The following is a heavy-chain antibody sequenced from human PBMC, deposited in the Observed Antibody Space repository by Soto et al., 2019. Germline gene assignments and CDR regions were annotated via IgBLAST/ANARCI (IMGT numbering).Heavy chain of an antibody. J-gene: IGHJ6*02. Sequence: PGGSLRLCCTASGFTFGDYAMSWFRQAPGKGLEWVGFIRSKAYGGTTEYAASVKGRFTISRDDSKSIAYLQMNSLKTEDTGVYYALIAATIDWLGGYYYYGMDVWGQVTTVTLCS. CDR1: GFTFGDYA. CDR3: LIAATIDWLGGYYYYGMDV. V-gene: IGHV3-49*03. CDR2: IRSKAYGGTT. D-gene: IGHD3-9*01.